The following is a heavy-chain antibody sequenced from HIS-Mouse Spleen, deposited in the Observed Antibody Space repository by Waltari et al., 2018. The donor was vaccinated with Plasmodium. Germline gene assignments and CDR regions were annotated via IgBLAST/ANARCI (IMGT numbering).Heavy chain of an antibody. J-gene: IGHJ3*02. D-gene: IGHD1-1*01. Sequence: QVQLVESGGGVVQPGRSLRLSCAASGFTFSSYGMHWVRQAPGKGLEWVAVIWYDGINKYYADSVKGRVTSSRDNSKNTLYLQMNSLRAEDTAVYYCAKEEGNWNDDDAFDIWGQGTMVTVSS. CDR1: GFTFSSYG. V-gene: IGHV3-33*06. CDR2: IWYDGINK. CDR3: AKEEGNWNDDDAFDI.